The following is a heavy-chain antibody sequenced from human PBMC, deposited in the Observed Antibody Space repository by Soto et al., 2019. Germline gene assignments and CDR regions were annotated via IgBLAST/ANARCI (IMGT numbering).Heavy chain of an antibody. CDR3: VRVRCSGGSCYSEGWFDP. CDR1: GGTFSSYA. Sequence: QVQLVQSGAEVKKPGSSVKVSCKASGGTFSSYAISWVRQAPGQGLEWMGGIIPIFGTANYAQKFQGRVTITADESTSTAYMELSSLRSEDTAVYYCVRVRCSGGSCYSEGWFDPWGQGTLVTVSS. D-gene: IGHD2-15*01. CDR2: IIPIFGTA. V-gene: IGHV1-69*01. J-gene: IGHJ5*02.